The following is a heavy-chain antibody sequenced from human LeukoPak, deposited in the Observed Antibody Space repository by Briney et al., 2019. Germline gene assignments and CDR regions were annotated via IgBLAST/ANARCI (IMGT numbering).Heavy chain of an antibody. D-gene: IGHD3-9*01. CDR2: IYYSGST. CDR3: ASQAVLRYFDWSPTFNWFDP. V-gene: IGHV4-39*07. J-gene: IGHJ5*02. Sequence: SETLSLTCTVSGGSISRSGYYWGWIRQPPGKGLEWIGNIYYSGSTYYNPSLKSRVTISVDTSKNQFSLKLSSVTAADTAVYYCASQAVLRYFDWSPTFNWFDPWGQGTLVTVSS. CDR1: GGSISRSGYY.